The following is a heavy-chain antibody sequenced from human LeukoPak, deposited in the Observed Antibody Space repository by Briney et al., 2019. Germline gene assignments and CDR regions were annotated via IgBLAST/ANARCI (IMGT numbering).Heavy chain of an antibody. V-gene: IGHV6-1*01. J-gene: IGHJ4*02. D-gene: IGHD5-12*01. CDR3: ARDKGGSGYDHLDS. Sequence: SQTLSLTCAISGDSVSTNSAAWNWIRQSPSRGLEWLRRTYYRSKWYNDYAVSVKSRIAINPDTSKNQFSLQLNSVTPEDTAVYYCARDKGGSGYDHLDSWGQGTLVTVSS. CDR1: GDSVSTNSAA. CDR2: TYYRSKWYN.